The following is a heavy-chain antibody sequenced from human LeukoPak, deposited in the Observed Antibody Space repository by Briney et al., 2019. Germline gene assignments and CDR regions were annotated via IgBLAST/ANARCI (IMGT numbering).Heavy chain of an antibody. CDR2: ISGSGGST. J-gene: IGHJ4*02. CDR3: AKVVRFTIFGVEDIFPIDY. CDR1: GFTFSSYA. Sequence: GGSLRLSCAASGFTFSSYAMSWVRQAPGKGLEWVSAISGSGGSTYYADSVKGRFTISRDNSENTLYLQMNSLRAEDTAVYYCAKVVRFTIFGVEDIFPIDYWGQGTLVTVSS. D-gene: IGHD3-3*01. V-gene: IGHV3-23*01.